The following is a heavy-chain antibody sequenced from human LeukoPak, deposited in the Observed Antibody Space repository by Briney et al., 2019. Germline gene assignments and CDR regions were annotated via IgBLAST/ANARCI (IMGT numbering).Heavy chain of an antibody. CDR2: IYPDGSEK. D-gene: IGHD2-2*03. Sequence: GGSLRLSCAPSGFTFSTYWMTWLRHSPGKGREWVANIYPDGSEKYYVDSVKGRFTISRDNAKNSLYLQMNNLRAEDTAVYYCARHMDWSFDYWGQGTLVTVSS. CDR3: ARHMDWSFDY. V-gene: IGHV3-7*01. J-gene: IGHJ4*02. CDR1: GFTFSTYW.